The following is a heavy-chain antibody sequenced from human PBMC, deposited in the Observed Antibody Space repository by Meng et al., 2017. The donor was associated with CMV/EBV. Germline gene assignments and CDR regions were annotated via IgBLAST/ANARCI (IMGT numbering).Heavy chain of an antibody. Sequence: ASVKVSCKASGGTFTGYYIHWVRQAPGQGLDWMGWMNPRSGSTHYAQKFQGRVTMTRDTSISTAFMEMGRLRSDDSAVYFCARDRGENYFDHWGQGTLVTVSS. CDR3: ARDRGENYFDH. CDR1: GGTFTGYY. V-gene: IGHV1-2*02. D-gene: IGHD3-10*01. J-gene: IGHJ4*02. CDR2: MNPRSGST.